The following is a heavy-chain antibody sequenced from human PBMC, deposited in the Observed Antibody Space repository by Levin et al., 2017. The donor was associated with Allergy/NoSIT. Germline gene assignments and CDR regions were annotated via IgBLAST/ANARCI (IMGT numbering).Heavy chain of an antibody. CDR2: INSDGSTT. CDR1: GFTFSSYW. J-gene: IGHJ5*02. CDR3: ARGGSSSWYGS. Sequence: TGGSLRLSCAASGFTFSSYWMHWVRQAPGKGLVWVSRINSDGSTTSYADSVKGRFTISRDNAKNTLYLQMNSLRAEDTAVYYCARGGSSSWYGSWGQGTLVTVSS. V-gene: IGHV3-74*01. D-gene: IGHD6-13*01.